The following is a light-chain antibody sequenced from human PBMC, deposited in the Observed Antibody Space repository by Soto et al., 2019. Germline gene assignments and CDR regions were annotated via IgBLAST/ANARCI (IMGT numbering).Light chain of an antibody. Sequence: DIQITQSPFTLSGSVGDRVTITCGASQTISSWLAWYQQKPGKAPKLLIYSASSLQSGVPSTFSGSGSGTDFTLTISSLQPEDSATYYCQQYNSYPITFGQGTRLEIK. J-gene: IGKJ5*01. CDR2: SAS. CDR3: QQYNSYPIT. CDR1: QTISSW. V-gene: IGKV1-5*01.